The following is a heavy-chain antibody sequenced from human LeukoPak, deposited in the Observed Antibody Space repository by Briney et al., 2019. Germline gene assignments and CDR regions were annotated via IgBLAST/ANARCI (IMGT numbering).Heavy chain of an antibody. CDR1: GFTFSSYE. CDR2: ISSSGSTI. Sequence: QPGGSLRLSCAASGFTFSSYEMNWVRQAPGKGLEWVSYISSSGSTIYYADSVKGRFTISRDNAKNSLYLQMNSLRAEDTAVYYCAREYSNSWQGGYYFDYWGQGTLVTVSS. V-gene: IGHV3-48*03. D-gene: IGHD6-13*01. CDR3: AREYSNSWQGGYYFDY. J-gene: IGHJ4*02.